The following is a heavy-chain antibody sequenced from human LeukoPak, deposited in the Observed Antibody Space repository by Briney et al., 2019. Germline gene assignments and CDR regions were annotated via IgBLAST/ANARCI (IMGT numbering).Heavy chain of an antibody. CDR3: ARDWGYYSSSEYYYYSMDV. D-gene: IGHD6-13*01. CDR1: GFTFSSYW. V-gene: IGHV3-7*01. Sequence: GGSLRLSCAASGFTFSSYWMSWVRQAPGKGLEWVANIKQDGSEKYYVDSVKGRFTISRDNAKNSLYLQMNSLRAEDTAVYYCARDWGYYSSSEYYYYSMDVWGQGTTVTVSS. CDR2: IKQDGSEK. J-gene: IGHJ6*02.